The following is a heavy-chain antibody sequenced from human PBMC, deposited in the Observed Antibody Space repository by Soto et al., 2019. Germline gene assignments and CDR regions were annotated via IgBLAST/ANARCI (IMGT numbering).Heavy chain of an antibody. CDR2: IYSGGST. D-gene: IGHD2-2*02. J-gene: IGHJ4*02. V-gene: IGHV3-53*01. CDR1: GFTVSSNY. CDR3: VRVFCSSTSCYNPSSFDY. Sequence: GGSLRLSCAASGFTVSSNYMSWVRQAPGKGLEWVSVIYSGGSTYYADSVKGRFTISRDNSKNTLYLQMNSLRAEDTAVYYCVRVFCSSTSCYNPSSFDYWGQGALVTVSS.